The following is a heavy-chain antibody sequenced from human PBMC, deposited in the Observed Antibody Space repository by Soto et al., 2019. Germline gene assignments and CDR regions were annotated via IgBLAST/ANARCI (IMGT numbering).Heavy chain of an antibody. Sequence: QVHLQESGPGLVKPSQTLSLTCSVNGDSINSDSVYWSWIRQSPGKGLEYIGYITYNGRTFYNPSPKSRGPMAGGTPKNQFSLEVRSVTAADTAVYYCARERQVGPSSGRFDPWGQGTLVTVST. CDR1: GDSINSDSVY. V-gene: IGHV4-31*03. CDR2: ITYNGRT. J-gene: IGHJ5*02. CDR3: ARERQVGPSSGRFDP.